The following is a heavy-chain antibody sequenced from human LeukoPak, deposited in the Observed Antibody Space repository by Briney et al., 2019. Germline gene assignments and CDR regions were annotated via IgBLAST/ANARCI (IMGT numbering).Heavy chain of an antibody. Sequence: GGSLRLSCAASGFTFSSYGMHWVRQAPGKGLEWVAVIWYDGSNKYYADSVKGRFTISRDNSKNTLYLQMNSLRAEDTAVYYCARRAKEDYDFWSGYQPGAFDIWGQGTMVTVSS. CDR3: ARRAKEDYDFWSGYQPGAFDI. D-gene: IGHD3-3*01. J-gene: IGHJ3*02. V-gene: IGHV3-33*01. CDR1: GFTFSSYG. CDR2: IWYDGSNK.